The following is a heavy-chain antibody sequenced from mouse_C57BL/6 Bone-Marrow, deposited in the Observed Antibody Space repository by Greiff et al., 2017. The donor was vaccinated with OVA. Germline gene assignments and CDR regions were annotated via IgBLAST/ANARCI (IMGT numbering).Heavy chain of an antibody. D-gene: IGHD2-1*01. Sequence: QVQLQQSGPELVKPGASVKISCKASGYAFSSSWMNWVKQRPGKGLEWIGRIYPGDGDTNYNGKFKGKATLTADKCSSTAYMQLSSLTSEDAAVDFCARGNYLYAMDYWGQGTSVTVSS. CDR2: IYPGDGDT. V-gene: IGHV1-82*01. CDR1: GYAFSSSW. CDR3: ARGNYLYAMDY. J-gene: IGHJ4*01.